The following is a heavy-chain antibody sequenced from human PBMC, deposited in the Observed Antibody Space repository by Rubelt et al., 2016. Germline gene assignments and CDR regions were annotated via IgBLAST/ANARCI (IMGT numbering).Heavy chain of an antibody. J-gene: IGHJ4*02. CDR2: IDPSDSYT. D-gene: IGHD3-3*01. CDR1: GYSFTSYW. V-gene: IGHV5-10-1*03. CDR3: AIYDFWSGYYLDY. Sequence: EVQLVQSGAEVKKPGESLRISCKGSGYSFTSYWISWVRQMPGNGLEWMGRIDPSDSYTNYSPAFQGHVTISADKSISTAYLQWSSLKASDTAMYYCAIYDFWSGYYLDYWGQGTLVTVSS.